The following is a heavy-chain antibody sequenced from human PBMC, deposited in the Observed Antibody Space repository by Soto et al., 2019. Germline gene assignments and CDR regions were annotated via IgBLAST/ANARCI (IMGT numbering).Heavy chain of an antibody. CDR2: ISGSGGST. J-gene: IGHJ6*02. CDR3: AKGSRYSYGTYYYYGMDV. Sequence: GGSLRLSCAASGFTFSSYAMSWVRQAPGKGLEWVSAISGSGGSTYYADSVKGRFTISRDNSKNTLYLQMNSLRAEDTAVYYCAKGSRYSYGTYYYYGMDVWGQGTTVTVSS. D-gene: IGHD5-18*01. CDR1: GFTFSSYA. V-gene: IGHV3-23*01.